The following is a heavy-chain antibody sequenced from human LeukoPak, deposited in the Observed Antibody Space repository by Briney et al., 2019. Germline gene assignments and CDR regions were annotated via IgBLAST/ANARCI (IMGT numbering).Heavy chain of an antibody. V-gene: IGHV4-34*01. J-gene: IGHJ4*02. CDR1: GESFSGYF. D-gene: IGHD6-13*01. CDR2: INHSGST. Sequence: SETLSLTCAVYGESFSGYFWNWIRQPPGKGLEWIGEINHSGSTYYNPSLKSRVTISVDTSRNQFSLKLSSVTAADTAVYYCARGRAAGTGDYWGQGTLVTVSS. CDR3: ARGRAAGTGDY.